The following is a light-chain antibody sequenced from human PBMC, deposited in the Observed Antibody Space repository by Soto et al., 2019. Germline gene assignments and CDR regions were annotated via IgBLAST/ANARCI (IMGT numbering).Light chain of an antibody. Sequence: SALPQPASVSASPGQSITIPRTGTSTDVGSYNLVSWFQQHPGKVPKLLIYEGTKRPSGLSDRFSGSKSGNTASLTISGLQAEDEADYYCYSYAGENLYVFGTGTKVTVL. CDR2: EGT. J-gene: IGLJ1*01. CDR1: STDVGSYNL. CDR3: YSYAGENLYV. V-gene: IGLV2-23*01.